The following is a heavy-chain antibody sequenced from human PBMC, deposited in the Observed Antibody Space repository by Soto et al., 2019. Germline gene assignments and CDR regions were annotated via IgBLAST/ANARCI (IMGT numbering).Heavy chain of an antibody. D-gene: IGHD3-3*01. CDR2: IYYSGST. CDR3: ARGYYDFWSGYYTTPPFFDY. CDR1: GGSISSYY. Sequence: PSETLSLTCTVSGGSISSYYWSWIRQPPGKGLEWIGYIYYSGSTNYNPSLKSRVTISVDTSKNQLSLKLSSVTAADTAVYYCARGYYDFWSGYYTTPPFFDYWGQGTLVTVSS. J-gene: IGHJ4*02. V-gene: IGHV4-59*01.